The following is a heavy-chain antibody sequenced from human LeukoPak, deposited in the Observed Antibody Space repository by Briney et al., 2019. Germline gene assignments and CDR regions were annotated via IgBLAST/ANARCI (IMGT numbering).Heavy chain of an antibody. J-gene: IGHJ4*02. CDR1: GFTFSNYA. CDR2: IYSGGST. CDR3: VRGDYGDYTLFDY. V-gene: IGHV3-53*01. D-gene: IGHD4-17*01. Sequence: GGSLRLSCAASGFTFSNYAMSWVRQAPGKGLEWVSVIYSGGSTYYADSVKGRFTISRDNSKNTLYLQMNSLRAEDTAVYYCVRGDYGDYTLFDYWGQGTLVTVSS.